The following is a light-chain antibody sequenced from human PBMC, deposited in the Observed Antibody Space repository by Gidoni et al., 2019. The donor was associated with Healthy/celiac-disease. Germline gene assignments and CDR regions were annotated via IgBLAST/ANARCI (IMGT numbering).Light chain of an antibody. J-gene: IGKJ1*01. CDR1: QSISSW. CDR3: QQYPHWT. Sequence: DIQMTQSPSTLSASVGDRVTITCRASQSISSWLAWYQQKPGKAPKLLIYKASSLESGVPSRFSGSGSGTEFTLTISSLQPDDFATYYCQQYPHWTFGQGTKVEIK. CDR2: KAS. V-gene: IGKV1-5*03.